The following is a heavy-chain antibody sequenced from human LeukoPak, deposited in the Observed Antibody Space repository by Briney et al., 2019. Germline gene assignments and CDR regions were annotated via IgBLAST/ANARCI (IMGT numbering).Heavy chain of an antibody. V-gene: IGHV3-23*01. CDR2: ISGGRT. J-gene: IGHJ5*02. CDR1: GFTFSSHA. D-gene: IGHD3-10*01. Sequence: GGSLRLSCVASGFTFSSHAMTWFRQAPGKGLQWVSAISGGRTYYADSVKGRFTISRDNSKNTVFLQMDSLRAEDTAVYYCAKDRFGIDPWGQGTRVTASS. CDR3: AKDRFGIDP.